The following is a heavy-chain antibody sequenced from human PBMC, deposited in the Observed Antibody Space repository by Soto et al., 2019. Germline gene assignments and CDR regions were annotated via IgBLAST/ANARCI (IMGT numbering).Heavy chain of an antibody. CDR1: VDSFTSYC. CDR3: ARLRSSRGMEL. CDR2: IYPCDSDT. D-gene: IGHD6-6*01. V-gene: IGHV5-51*01. Sequence: GESRKISCKGSVDSFTSYCIGWLRQMGGKGLEWMGIIYPCDSDTRYSPSFQGQVTISADKSIRTAYLQWSSLKASDNAMYYCARLRSSRGMELCGKGTTVTVSS. J-gene: IGHJ6*04.